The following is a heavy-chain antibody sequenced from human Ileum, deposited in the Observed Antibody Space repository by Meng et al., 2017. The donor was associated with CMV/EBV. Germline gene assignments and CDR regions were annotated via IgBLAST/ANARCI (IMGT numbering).Heavy chain of an antibody. Sequence: GESLKISCAASGFTFSAYSMNWVRQAPGKGLQWVSFINGRSSGIKYTDSVEGRFTISRDNAKNSLYLQMNSLRAEDTAVYYCVRDVADGTSAGLDYWGQGTLVTVSS. CDR3: VRDVADGTSAGLDY. D-gene: IGHD1/OR15-1a*01. CDR1: GFTFSAYS. V-gene: IGHV3-48*04. J-gene: IGHJ4*02. CDR2: INGRSSGI.